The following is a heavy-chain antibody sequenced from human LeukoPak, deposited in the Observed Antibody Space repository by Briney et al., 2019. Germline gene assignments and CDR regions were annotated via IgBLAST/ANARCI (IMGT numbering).Heavy chain of an antibody. V-gene: IGHV1-2*02. CDR1: GYTFTGYY. Sequence: GASVKVSCKASGYTFTGYYMHWVRQAPGQGLEWMGWINPNSGGTNYAQKFQGRVTMTRDTSISTAYMELSRLRSDDTAVYYCARGGSPRRYYYDSSGYLHFDYWGQGTLVTVSS. D-gene: IGHD3-22*01. J-gene: IGHJ4*02. CDR3: ARGGSPRRYYYDSSGYLHFDY. CDR2: INPNSGGT.